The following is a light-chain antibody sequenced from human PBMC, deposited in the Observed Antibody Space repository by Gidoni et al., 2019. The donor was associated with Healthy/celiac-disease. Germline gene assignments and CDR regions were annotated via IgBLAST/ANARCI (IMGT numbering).Light chain of an antibody. CDR3: QQSYSTPLFT. Sequence: DIQMTQSPSSLSASVGDRVTITCRASQSISSYLNWYQQKPGKAPKLLIYAASSLQSGVPSRFSGSGPGTDFTRTISSLQPEDFATYYCQQSYSTPLFTFGPGTKVDIK. CDR1: QSISSY. V-gene: IGKV1-39*01. J-gene: IGKJ3*01. CDR2: AAS.